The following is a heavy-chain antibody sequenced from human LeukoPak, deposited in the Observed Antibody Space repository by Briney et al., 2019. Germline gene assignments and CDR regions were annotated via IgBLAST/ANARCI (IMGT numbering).Heavy chain of an antibody. Sequence: SETLSLTCTVSGDSISSSSYYWGWIRQPPGKGLEWIGNIYYSGSTYYNPSLKSRVTISVDTSKNQFSLKLSSVTAADTAVYYCARDRGVATVVHWGQGTLVTVSS. CDR1: GDSISSSSYY. CDR3: ARDRGVATVVH. J-gene: IGHJ4*02. D-gene: IGHD4-23*01. CDR2: IYYSGST. V-gene: IGHV4-39*07.